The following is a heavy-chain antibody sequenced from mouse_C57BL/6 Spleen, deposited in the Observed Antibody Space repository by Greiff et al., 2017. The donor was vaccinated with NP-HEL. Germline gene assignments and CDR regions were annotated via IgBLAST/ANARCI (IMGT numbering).Heavy chain of an antibody. Sequence: QVQLQQPGAELVKPGASVKLSCKASGYTFTSYWMHWVKQRPGQGLEWIGMIHPNSGNTNYNEKFKSKATLTVDKSSSTAYMQLSSLTSEDSAVYYCARLYSNYEAWFAYWGQGTLVTVSA. D-gene: IGHD2-5*01. V-gene: IGHV1-64*01. CDR3: ARLYSNYEAWFAY. CDR1: GYTFTSYW. J-gene: IGHJ3*01. CDR2: IHPNSGNT.